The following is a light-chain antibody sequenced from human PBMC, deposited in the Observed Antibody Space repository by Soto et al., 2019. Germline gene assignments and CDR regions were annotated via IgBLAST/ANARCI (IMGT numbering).Light chain of an antibody. CDR2: GAS. CDR3: QHYINWPRT. J-gene: IGKJ1*01. Sequence: EVVMTQSPATLSVSPGEGATLSCRASQSVSNHLAWYQQRPGQAPRLLIYGASTRATGIPARFSGSGSGTEVTLTISSLQSEDFALYYCQHYINWPRTFGQGSKVEIK. V-gene: IGKV3-15*01. CDR1: QSVSNH.